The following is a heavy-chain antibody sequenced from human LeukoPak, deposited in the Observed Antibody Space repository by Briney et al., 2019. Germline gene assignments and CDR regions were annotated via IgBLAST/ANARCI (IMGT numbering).Heavy chain of an antibody. CDR2: IIPILNIT. J-gene: IGHJ6*02. CDR3: AKDGVVVVATSVYYHYYGMDV. D-gene: IGHD2-2*01. CDR1: GGTFSSYT. Sequence: GASVKVSSKAPGGTFSSYTISWVRQAPGQGLEWMGRIIPILNITDSAQNFQGRVTLTADKSTSTAYMELSTLRSEDTAVYYCAKDGVVVVATSVYYHYYGMDVWGQGTTVTVSS. V-gene: IGHV1-69*02.